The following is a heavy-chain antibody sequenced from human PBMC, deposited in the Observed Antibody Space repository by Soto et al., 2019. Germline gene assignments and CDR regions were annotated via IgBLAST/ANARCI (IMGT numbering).Heavy chain of an antibody. D-gene: IGHD6-19*01. Sequence: QLQLQESGPGLVKPSETLSLTCTVSGGSISSSSYYWGWIRQPPGKGLEWIGTIYYSGSTYYNPSPKSRVTLPVDTSKNQFSLKLSPVTAADTAVYYCARHEAPSGWYFDYWGQGTLVTVSS. CDR3: ARHEAPSGWYFDY. CDR2: IYYSGST. CDR1: GGSISSSSYY. V-gene: IGHV4-39*01. J-gene: IGHJ4*02.